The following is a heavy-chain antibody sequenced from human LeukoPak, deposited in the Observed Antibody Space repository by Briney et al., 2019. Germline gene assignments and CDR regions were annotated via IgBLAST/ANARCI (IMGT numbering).Heavy chain of an antibody. V-gene: IGHV3-53*01. CDR1: GFTVSSNY. D-gene: IGHD4-17*01. CDR3: ARGATVTSVDS. Sequence: PWGSLTLSCAASGFTVSSNYMSWVRQAPGKGLEWVSIIYSNGNTYYADSVKGRFTISRDNSKNNLYLQMSSLRAEDTAVYYCARGATVTSVDSWGQGTLVIVSS. CDR2: IYSNGNT. J-gene: IGHJ4*02.